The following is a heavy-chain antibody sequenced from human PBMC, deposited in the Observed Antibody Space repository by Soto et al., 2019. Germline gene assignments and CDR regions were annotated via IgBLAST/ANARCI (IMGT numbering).Heavy chain of an antibody. V-gene: IGHV5-51*01. CDR2: IYPGDSDT. D-gene: IGHD3-10*01. J-gene: IGHJ6*02. CDR1: QYMFVIYC. CDR3: ARLLEVRRVVGDLSSGTDD. Sequence: SKNVFQYMFVIYCSRWVLQMPGKGLEWLGIIYPGDSDTRYSPSFQGQVTISADKSISTAYLQWSSLKASDTAMYYCARLLEVRRVVGDLSSGTDDWG.